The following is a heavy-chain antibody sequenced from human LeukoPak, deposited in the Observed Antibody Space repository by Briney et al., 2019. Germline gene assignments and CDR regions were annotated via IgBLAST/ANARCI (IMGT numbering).Heavy chain of an antibody. Sequence: SETLSLTCTVSGDSISRYYWSWIRQPAGKGLEWIGRIYTSGSTNYNPSLKSRVTMSVDTSKNQFSLKLSSVTAADTAVYYCARDDIVVVPAAIGDYYGMDVWGQGTTVTVSS. J-gene: IGHJ6*02. D-gene: IGHD2-2*02. V-gene: IGHV4-4*07. CDR3: ARDDIVVVPAAIGDYYGMDV. CDR2: IYTSGST. CDR1: GDSISRYY.